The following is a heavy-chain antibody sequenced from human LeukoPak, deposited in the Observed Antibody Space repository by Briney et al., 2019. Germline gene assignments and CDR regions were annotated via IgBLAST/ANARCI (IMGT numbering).Heavy chain of an antibody. CDR2: INHSGST. V-gene: IGHV4-34*01. D-gene: IGHD3-3*01. Sequence: SETLSLTCAVYGGSFSGYCWSWIRQPPGKGLEWIGEINHSGSTNYNPSLKSRVTISVDTSKNQFSLKLSSVTAADTAVYYCAREPTLPIYDFLFLPHAWFDPWGQGTLVTVSS. J-gene: IGHJ5*02. CDR3: AREPTLPIYDFLFLPHAWFDP. CDR1: GGSFSGYC.